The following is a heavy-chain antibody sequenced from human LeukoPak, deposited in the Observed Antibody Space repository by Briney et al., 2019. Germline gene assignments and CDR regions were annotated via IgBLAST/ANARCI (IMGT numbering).Heavy chain of an antibody. D-gene: IGHD2-21*01. Sequence: GGSLRLSCVGSGFTFRSHAMSWVRQAPEKGLEFVSGIYKNGGTTYYADSVKGRFSISRDNSKNTLYLQMDSLRGEDTAVYYCAKDFRIGYSAHFDYWGQGALVTASS. CDR2: IYKNGGTT. J-gene: IGHJ4*02. CDR1: GFTFRSHA. CDR3: AKDFRIGYSAHFDY. V-gene: IGHV3-23*01.